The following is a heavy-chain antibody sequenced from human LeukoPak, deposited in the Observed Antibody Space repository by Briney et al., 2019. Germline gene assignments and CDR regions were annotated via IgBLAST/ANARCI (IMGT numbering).Heavy chain of an antibody. J-gene: IGHJ4*02. V-gene: IGHV3-21*01. D-gene: IGHD3-10*01. CDR1: GFTFSSYS. Sequence: PGGSLRLSCAAPGFTFSSYSMNWVRQAPGKGLEWVSSISSSSSYIYYADSVKGRFTISRDNAKNSLYLQMNSLRAEDTAVYYCARDGYYYGSGSYLWGQGTLVTVSS. CDR3: ARDGYYYGSGSYL. CDR2: ISSSSSYI.